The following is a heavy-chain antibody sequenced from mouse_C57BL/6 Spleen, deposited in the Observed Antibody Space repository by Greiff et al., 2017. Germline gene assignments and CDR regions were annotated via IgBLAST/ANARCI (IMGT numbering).Heavy chain of an antibody. D-gene: IGHD2-4*01. CDR2: IRNKANGYTT. V-gene: IGHV7-3*01. CDR1: GFTFTDYY. Sequence: EVKVVESGGGLVQPGGSLSLSCAASGFTFTDYYMSWVRQPPGKALEWLGFIRNKANGYTTEYSASVKGRFTISRDNSQSILYLQMNALIAEDSATYYGARGGLRQGFAYWGQGTLVTVSA. J-gene: IGHJ3*01. CDR3: ARGGLRQGFAY.